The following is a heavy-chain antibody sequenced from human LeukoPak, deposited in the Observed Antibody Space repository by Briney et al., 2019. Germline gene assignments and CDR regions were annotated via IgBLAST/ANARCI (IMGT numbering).Heavy chain of an antibody. CDR2: IRSKANSYAT. V-gene: IGHV3-73*01. Sequence: PGGSLKLSCAASGFTFSGSAMHWVRQASGKGLEWVGRIRSKANSYATAYAASMKGRFTVSRDDSKNTAYLHMNSLKTEDTAVYYCAKDGHCSGGTCSSFDYWGQGTLVTVSS. D-gene: IGHD2-15*01. CDR1: GFTFSGSA. J-gene: IGHJ4*02. CDR3: AKDGHCSGGTCSSFDY.